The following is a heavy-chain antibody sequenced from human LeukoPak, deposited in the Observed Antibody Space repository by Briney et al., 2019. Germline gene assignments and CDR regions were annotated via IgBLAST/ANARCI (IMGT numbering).Heavy chain of an antibody. CDR2: ISAYNSNT. D-gene: IGHD1-1*01. J-gene: IGHJ6*02. CDR1: GYTFTSYG. V-gene: IGHV1-18*01. CDR3: ARDHPLYLEDFIYYYYGMDV. Sequence: ASVKVSCKASGYTFTSYGISWVRQAPGQGLEWMGWISAYNSNTNYAQKLQGRVTMTTDTSTSTAYMELRSLRSDDTAVYYCARDHPLYLEDFIYYYYGMDVWGQGTTVTVSS.